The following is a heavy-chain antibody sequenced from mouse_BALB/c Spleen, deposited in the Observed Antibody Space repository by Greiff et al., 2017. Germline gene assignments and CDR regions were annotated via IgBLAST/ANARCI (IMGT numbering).Heavy chain of an antibody. CDR3: ARGRGNYAMDY. CDR1: GFSLTSYG. CDR2: IWSGGST. J-gene: IGHJ4*01. V-gene: IGHV2-2*02. Sequence: VQVVESGPGLVQPSQSLSITCTVSGFSLTSYGVHWVRQSPGKGLEWLGVIWSGGSTDYNAAFISRLSISKDNSKSQVFFKMNSLQANDTAIYYCARGRGNYAMDYWGQGTSVTVSS. D-gene: IGHD1-1*02.